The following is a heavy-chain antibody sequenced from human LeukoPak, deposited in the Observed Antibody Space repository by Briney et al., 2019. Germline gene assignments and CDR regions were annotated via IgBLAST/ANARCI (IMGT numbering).Heavy chain of an antibody. D-gene: IGHD4-17*01. CDR2: ISGSGGST. CDR1: GFTFSSYA. CDR3: AKVGNDYGDYYFDY. Sequence: GGSLRLSCAASGFTFSSYAMSWVRQAPGKGLEWVSAISGSGGSTYYADLVKGRFTISRDNSKNTLYLQMNSLRAEDTAVYYCAKVGNDYGDYYFDYWGQGTLVTVSS. J-gene: IGHJ4*02. V-gene: IGHV3-23*01.